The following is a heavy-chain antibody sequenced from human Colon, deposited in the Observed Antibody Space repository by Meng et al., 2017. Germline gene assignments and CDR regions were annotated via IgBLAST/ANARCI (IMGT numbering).Heavy chain of an antibody. CDR1: GFTFSSYW. CDR3: AEVSSSAFDI. J-gene: IGHJ3*02. Sequence: GESLKISCAASGFTFSSYWMYWVRQAPGKGLEWVSLIDNDGSHTTYADSVKGRFTISSDNAKNTLYLQLNSLRAEDTAVYYCAEVSSSAFDIWGQGTMVTVSS. CDR2: IDNDGSHT. V-gene: IGHV3-74*01. D-gene: IGHD6-19*01.